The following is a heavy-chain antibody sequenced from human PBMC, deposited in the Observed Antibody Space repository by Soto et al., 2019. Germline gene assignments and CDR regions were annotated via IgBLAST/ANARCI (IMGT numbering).Heavy chain of an antibody. D-gene: IGHD6-13*01. CDR3: ARDLGAAAKYYFDY. J-gene: IGHJ4*02. CDR1: GYTFTGYY. CDR2: INPNSGGT. V-gene: IGHV1-2*04. Sequence: QVQLVQSGAEVKKPGASVKVSCKASGYTFTGYYMHWVRQAPGQGLEWMGWINPNSGGTNYAQKFQGWVTMTRDTSISKAYMELSRLRSDDTAVYYCARDLGAAAKYYFDYWGQGTLVTVSS.